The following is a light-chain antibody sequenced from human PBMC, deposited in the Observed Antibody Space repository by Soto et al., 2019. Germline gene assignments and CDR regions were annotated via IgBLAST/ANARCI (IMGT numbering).Light chain of an antibody. CDR3: QQSYSTPRT. V-gene: IGKV1-39*01. CDR1: QSISNY. Sequence: DIQMTQSPSSLSASVGDRVTITCRASQSISNYLSWYQQKPGKAPKLLMYAASSLQSGVPSRFSGSGSRTDFTLTISSLQPEDFASYYCQQSYSTPRTFGQGTKVEIK. J-gene: IGKJ1*01. CDR2: AAS.